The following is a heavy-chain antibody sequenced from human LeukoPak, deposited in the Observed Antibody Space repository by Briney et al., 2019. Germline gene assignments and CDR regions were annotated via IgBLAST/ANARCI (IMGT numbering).Heavy chain of an antibody. CDR3: ARDSVPVRYDY. J-gene: IGHJ4*02. CDR2: ISSSGSTI. Sequence: GGSLRLSCAASGFTFSSYEMNWVRQAPGKGLEWVSYISSSGSTIYYADSVKGRFTISRDNAKNSLYLQMNSLRAEDTAVYYCARDSVPVRYDYWGQGTLVTVSS. V-gene: IGHV3-48*03. CDR1: GFTFSSYE. D-gene: IGHD4-17*01.